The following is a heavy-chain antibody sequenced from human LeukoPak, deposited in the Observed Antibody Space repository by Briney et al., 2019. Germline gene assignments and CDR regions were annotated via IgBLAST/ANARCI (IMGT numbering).Heavy chain of an antibody. Sequence: TANYAQKFQGRVTITADESTSTAYMELSSLRSEDTAVYYCARATRARARRWLHQYYFDYWGQGTLVTVSS. D-gene: IGHD5-24*01. J-gene: IGHJ4*02. V-gene: IGHV1-69*01. CDR2: TA. CDR3: ARATRARARRWLHQYYFDY.